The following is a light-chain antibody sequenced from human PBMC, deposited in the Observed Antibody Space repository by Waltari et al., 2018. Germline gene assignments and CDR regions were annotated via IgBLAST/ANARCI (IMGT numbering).Light chain of an antibody. CDR2: KAS. V-gene: IGKV1-5*03. Sequence: DIQMTQSPSTLSASVGDRATITCRASQSISSWLAWYEQKPGKAPKLLIYKASSLESGVPSRFSGSGSGTEFTLTISSLQPDDFATYYCQQYNNYSWTFGQGTKVEIK. CDR1: QSISSW. J-gene: IGKJ1*01. CDR3: QQYNNYSWT.